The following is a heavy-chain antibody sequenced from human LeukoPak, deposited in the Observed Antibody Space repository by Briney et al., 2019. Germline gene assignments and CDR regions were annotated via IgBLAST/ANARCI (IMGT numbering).Heavy chain of an antibody. CDR2: ISGGAGTP. CDR3: AKRRNTVITMDYFDY. V-gene: IGHV3-23*01. CDR1: GFTFSNYA. Sequence: GGSLRLSCATSGFTFSNYAMSWVRQAPGKGLEWVSGISGGAGTPYYADSVKGRFTISRDNSKNTLYLQMSSLRAEDTAVYYCAKRRNTVITMDYFDYWGQGTLVTVSS. D-gene: IGHD4-17*01. J-gene: IGHJ4*02.